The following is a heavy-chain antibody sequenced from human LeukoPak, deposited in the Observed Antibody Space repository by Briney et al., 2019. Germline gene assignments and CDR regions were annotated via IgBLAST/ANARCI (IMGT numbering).Heavy chain of an antibody. J-gene: IGHJ4*02. CDR2: ISGDNGNT. CDR3: ARFEWELLRHFDY. V-gene: IGHV1-18*01. D-gene: IGHD1-26*01. CDR1: GYTFNAYG. Sequence: GASVKVSCKASGYTFNAYGISWLRQAPGQGLECMGWISGDNGNTNYAQKLQGRVTMTTDTSTSTAYMELRSLRSDDTAVYYCARFEWELLRHFDYWGQGTLVTVSS.